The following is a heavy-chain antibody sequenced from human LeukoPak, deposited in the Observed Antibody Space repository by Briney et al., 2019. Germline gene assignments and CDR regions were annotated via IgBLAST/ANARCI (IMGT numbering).Heavy chain of an antibody. CDR1: GYTLTELS. V-gene: IGHV1-24*01. D-gene: IGHD2-15*01. CDR2: FHPEKGEI. CDR3: STDAGYCNATTCSQYFDY. Sequence: VASVTLSCKVSGYTLTELSIQWVRQARGKGLEWRGGFHPEKGEIIYAQKLQGRVTMTEDRSGDPPYMQLSSLRAEDTPVYHCSTDAGYCNATTCSQYFDYWGQGTLVTVPA. J-gene: IGHJ4*02.